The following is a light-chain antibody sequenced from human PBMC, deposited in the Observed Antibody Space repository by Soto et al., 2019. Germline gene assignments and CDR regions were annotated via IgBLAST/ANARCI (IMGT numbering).Light chain of an antibody. CDR1: QSIGSN. Sequence: ILMTQSPVTLSVSPGDSATLSCRASQSIGSNLAWYQQKPGQAPRLLIYAASTRVTGLPGRFSGRGSGTEFPLPISGLQSEDFAIYYCQHYTYWPPITFGQGTRLEIK. V-gene: IGKV3-15*01. J-gene: IGKJ5*01. CDR3: QHYTYWPPIT. CDR2: AAS.